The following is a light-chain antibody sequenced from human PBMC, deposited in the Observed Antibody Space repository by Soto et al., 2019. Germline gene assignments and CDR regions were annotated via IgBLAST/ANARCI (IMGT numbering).Light chain of an antibody. V-gene: IGKV1-13*02. J-gene: IGKJ4*01. CDR2: DVS. CDR3: QQFTSHSLN. Sequence: AIQLTQSPSSLSASVGDRVTISCRVSQAISSTLAWYQQKPGKAPKLLIYDVSSLESGVPSRFSGSGSGTDFTLTISSLQPEDFATYYCQQFTSHSLNFGGGTKVEIK. CDR1: QAISST.